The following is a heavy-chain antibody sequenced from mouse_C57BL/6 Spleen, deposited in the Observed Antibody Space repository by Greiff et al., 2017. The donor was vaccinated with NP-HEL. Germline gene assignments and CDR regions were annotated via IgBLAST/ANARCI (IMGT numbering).Heavy chain of an antibody. Sequence: QVQLQQPGAELVKPGASVKLSCKASGYTFTSYWMHWVKQRPGRGLGWIGRIDPNSGGTKYNEKFKSKATLTVDKPSSTAYMQLSSLTSEDSAVYYCARGDDGYYDWFAYWGQGTLVTVSA. D-gene: IGHD2-3*01. V-gene: IGHV1-72*01. CDR3: ARGDDGYYDWFAY. CDR1: GYTFTSYW. CDR2: IDPNSGGT. J-gene: IGHJ3*01.